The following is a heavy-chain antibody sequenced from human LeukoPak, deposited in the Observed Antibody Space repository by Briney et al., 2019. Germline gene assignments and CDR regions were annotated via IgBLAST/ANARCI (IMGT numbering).Heavy chain of an antibody. J-gene: IGHJ5*02. V-gene: IGHV4-39*07. Sequence: SETLSLTCTVSGGSISSSSYYWGWIRQPPGKGLEWIGSIYYSGSTYYNPSLKSRVTISVDTSKNQFSLKLSSVTAADTAVYYCARRKLVINWFDPWAREPWSPSPQ. CDR3: ARRKLVINWFDP. CDR1: GGSISSSSYY. D-gene: IGHD6-13*01. CDR2: IYYSGST.